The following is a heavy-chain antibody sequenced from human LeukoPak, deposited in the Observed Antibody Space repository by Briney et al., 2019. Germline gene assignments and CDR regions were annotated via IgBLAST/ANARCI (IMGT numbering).Heavy chain of an antibody. CDR1: GYSFTDYY. CDR3: ARGGWGYYDSSGYYYYFDY. CDR2: INPNSGGT. V-gene: IGHV1-2*02. D-gene: IGHD3-22*01. Sequence: ASVKVSCKASGYSFTDYYMHWVRQAPGQGLEWMGWINPNSGGTNYAQKFQGRVTMTRDTSISTAYMELSRLRSDDTAVYYCARGGWGYYDSSGYYYYFDYWGQGTLVTVSS. J-gene: IGHJ4*02.